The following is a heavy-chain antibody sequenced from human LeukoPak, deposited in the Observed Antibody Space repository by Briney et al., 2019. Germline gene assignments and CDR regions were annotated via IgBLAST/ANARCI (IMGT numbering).Heavy chain of an antibody. D-gene: IGHD5-18*01. Sequence: SETLSLTCTVSGGSISGYYWSWIRQPAGKGLEWIGRILTSGNTNCNPSLKSRVTMSVDTSKNQFSLKLSSVTAADPAVYYCARQYIYGGRDFDYWGQGALVTVSS. V-gene: IGHV4-4*07. CDR3: ARQYIYGGRDFDY. J-gene: IGHJ4*02. CDR2: ILTSGNT. CDR1: GGSISGYY.